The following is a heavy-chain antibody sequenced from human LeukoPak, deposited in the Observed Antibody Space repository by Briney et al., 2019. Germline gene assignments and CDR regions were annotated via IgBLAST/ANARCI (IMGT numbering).Heavy chain of an antibody. J-gene: IGHJ3*02. Sequence: GGSLRLSCAASGFTVSSNYMSWVRQAPGKGLEWVSVIYSGGSTYYADSVKGRFTISRDNSKNTLYLQMNSLRAEDTAVYYCARGPGQLEYYYDSSGSKDAFDIWGQGTMVTVSS. V-gene: IGHV3-53*01. D-gene: IGHD3-22*01. CDR3: ARGPGQLEYYYDSSGSKDAFDI. CDR2: IYSGGST. CDR1: GFTVSSNY.